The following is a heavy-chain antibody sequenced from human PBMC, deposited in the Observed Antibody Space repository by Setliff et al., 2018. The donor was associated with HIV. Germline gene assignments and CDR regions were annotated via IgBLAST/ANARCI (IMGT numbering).Heavy chain of an antibody. V-gene: IGHV4-39*07. CDR2: IYYSWST. CDR3: ATYNWNFIVGY. CDR1: GGSISSSSYY. Sequence: SETLSLACTVSGGSISSSSYYWGWIRQPPGKGLEWIGSIYYSWSTYYNPSLKSRVTISVDTSKNQFSLKLSSVTAADTAVYYCATYNWNFIVGYWGQGTLVTVSS. D-gene: IGHD1-7*01. J-gene: IGHJ4*02.